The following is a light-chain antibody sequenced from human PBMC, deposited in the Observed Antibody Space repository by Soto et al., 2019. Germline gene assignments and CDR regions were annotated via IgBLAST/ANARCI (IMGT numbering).Light chain of an antibody. CDR1: SGDIGRYKF. CDR3: ATWDSLSAGGV. V-gene: IGLV2-14*01. Sequence: QAVVTQPASVSGSPGQSVTISCTGTSGDIGRYKFVSWFQQHPGKAPKLLIFEGTNRPSGVSHRFSGSKSGTSATLGITGLQTGDEAVYYCATWDSLSAGGVFGGGTKLTVL. CDR2: EGT. J-gene: IGLJ3*02.